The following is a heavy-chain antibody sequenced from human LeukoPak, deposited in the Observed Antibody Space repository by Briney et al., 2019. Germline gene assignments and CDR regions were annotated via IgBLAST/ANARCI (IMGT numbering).Heavy chain of an antibody. CDR1: GFTFTTHW. CDR2: IKEDGSEK. Sequence: GGSLRLSCAAYGFTFTTHWMTWVRQAPGKGLEWVANIKEDGSEKCYVDSVRGRFTISRDNAKNSLYLHMKSLRAEDTAVYYCARVHHSSSWGTDDCWGQGTLVTVSS. D-gene: IGHD6-13*01. CDR3: ARVHHSSSWGTDDC. V-gene: IGHV3-7*01. J-gene: IGHJ4*02.